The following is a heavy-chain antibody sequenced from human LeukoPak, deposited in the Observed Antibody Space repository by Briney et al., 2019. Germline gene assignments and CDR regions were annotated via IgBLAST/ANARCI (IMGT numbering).Heavy chain of an antibody. Sequence: GGSLRLSCAASGFTFSSYAMSWVRQAPGKGLEWVSAISGSGGSTYYADPVKGRFTISRDNSKNTLYLQMNSLRAEDTAVYYCAKGGILRWSAFDYWGQGTLVTVSS. J-gene: IGHJ4*02. V-gene: IGHV3-23*01. D-gene: IGHD4-23*01. CDR3: AKGGILRWSAFDY. CDR2: ISGSGGST. CDR1: GFTFSSYA.